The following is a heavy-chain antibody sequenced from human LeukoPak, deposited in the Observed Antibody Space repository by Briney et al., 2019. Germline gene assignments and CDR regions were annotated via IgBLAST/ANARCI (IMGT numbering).Heavy chain of an antibody. J-gene: IGHJ6*03. Sequence: SETLSLTCAVYGGSFSGYYWSWIRQPPGKGLEWIGEINHSGSTNYNPSPKSRVTISVDTSKNQFSLKLSSVTAADTAVYYCARGRITMVRGGYYYYYMDVWGKGTTVTVSS. D-gene: IGHD3-10*01. V-gene: IGHV4-34*01. CDR1: GGSFSGYY. CDR2: INHSGST. CDR3: ARGRITMVRGGYYYYYMDV.